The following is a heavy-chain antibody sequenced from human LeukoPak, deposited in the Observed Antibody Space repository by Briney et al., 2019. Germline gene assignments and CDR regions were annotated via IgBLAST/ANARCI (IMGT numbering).Heavy chain of an antibody. J-gene: IGHJ5*02. V-gene: IGHV1-69*06. D-gene: IGHD2-15*01. CDR2: IIPIFGTA. CDR3: ARSIVVVVAATLLHWFDP. CDR1: GGTFSSYA. Sequence: SVKVSCKASGGTFSSYAISWVRQAPGQGLEWMGGIIPIFGTANYAQKFQGRVTITADKSTSTAYMELSSLRSEDTAVYYCARSIVVVVAATLLHWFDPWGQGTLVTVSS.